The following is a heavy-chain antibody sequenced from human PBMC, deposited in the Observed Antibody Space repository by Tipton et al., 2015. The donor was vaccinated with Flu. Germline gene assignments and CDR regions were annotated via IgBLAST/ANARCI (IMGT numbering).Heavy chain of an antibody. J-gene: IGHJ3*02. V-gene: IGHV3-9*01. CDR1: GFTFDDYA. CDR3: AKDIGSVRYGDKAFYI. D-gene: IGHD3-10*01. CDR2: ISWDSGSI. Sequence: SLRLSCAASGFTFDDYAMHWVRQAPGKGLEWVSGISWDSGSIGYADSVKGRFTITRDNAKNSLYLQMNSLRAEDTALYYCAKDIGSVRYGDKAFYIWGQGTMVTVSS.